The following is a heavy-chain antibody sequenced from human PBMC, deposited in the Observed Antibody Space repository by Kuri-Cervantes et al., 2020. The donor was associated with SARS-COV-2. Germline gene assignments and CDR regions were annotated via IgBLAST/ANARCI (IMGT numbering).Heavy chain of an antibody. J-gene: IGHJ4*02. CDR1: GGTFSNYA. CDR2: IIPIFATA. Sequence: SVKVSCKASGGTFSNYAINWVRQAPGQGLEWMGGIIPIFATANYAQKFQDRVTITAGKSTSTAYMELRSLRSDDTAVYYCARVNSGSYYVAFDYWGQGTLVTVSS. CDR3: ARVNSGSYYVAFDY. D-gene: IGHD1-26*01. V-gene: IGHV1-69*06.